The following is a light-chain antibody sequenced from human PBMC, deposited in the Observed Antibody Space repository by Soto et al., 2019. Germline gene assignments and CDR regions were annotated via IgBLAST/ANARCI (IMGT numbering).Light chain of an antibody. CDR2: DTS. CDR1: QTIRGL. J-gene: IGKJ5*01. CDR3: QQRYNWPIT. V-gene: IGKV3-11*01. Sequence: EIVLTQSPATLSLSPGERATLSCRTSQTIRGLLNWYQQRPGQAPRLLIYDTSNRATDIPARFSGSGSGTDFILTISSLDPEDFVVYFCQQRYNWPITFGRGTRLDIK.